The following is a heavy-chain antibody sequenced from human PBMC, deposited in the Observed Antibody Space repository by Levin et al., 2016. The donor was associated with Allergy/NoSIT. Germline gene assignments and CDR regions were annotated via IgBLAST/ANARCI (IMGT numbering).Heavy chain of an antibody. V-gene: IGHV5-51*01. J-gene: IGHJ4*02. CDR3: VRSDNGWLVNTLYPFNY. Sequence: VRQMPGKGLEWMGIIYPGDSDTRYSPSFQGRVTISADKSINTAYLQWASLRASDSGIYYCVRSDNGWLVNTLYPFNYWGQGTLVTVSS. D-gene: IGHD6-6*01. CDR2: IYPGDSDT.